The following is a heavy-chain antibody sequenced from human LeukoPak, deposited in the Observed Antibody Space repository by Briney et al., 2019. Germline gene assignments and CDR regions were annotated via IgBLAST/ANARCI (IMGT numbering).Heavy chain of an antibody. D-gene: IGHD3-3*01. CDR3: AKGFGADFWSGVDY. CDR1: GFTFSSYA. Sequence: GGFLRLSCAASGFTFSSYAMSWVRQAPGKGLEWVSAISGSGGSTYYADSVKGRFTISRDNSKNTLYLQMNSLRAEDTAVYYCAKGFGADFWSGVDYWGQGTLVTVSS. CDR2: ISGSGGST. J-gene: IGHJ4*02. V-gene: IGHV3-23*01.